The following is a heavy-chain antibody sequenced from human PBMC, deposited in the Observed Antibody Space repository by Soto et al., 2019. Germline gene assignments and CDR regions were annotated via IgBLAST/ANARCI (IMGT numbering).Heavy chain of an antibody. D-gene: IGHD3-16*02. J-gene: IGHJ5*02. CDR3: ARANYDSIWGSYLHWIDP. Sequence: SETLSLTCTVSGGSIISYYWSWIRQPPGKGLEWIGYIYYSGSTNYNPSLKSRVTISVDTSKNQFSLKLSSVTAADTAVYYCARANYDSIWGSYLHWIDPWGQGTLVTVSS. V-gene: IGHV4-59*08. CDR2: IYYSGST. CDR1: GGSIISYY.